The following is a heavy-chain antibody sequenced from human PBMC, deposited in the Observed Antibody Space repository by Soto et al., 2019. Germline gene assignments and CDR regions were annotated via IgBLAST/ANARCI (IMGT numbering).Heavy chain of an antibody. J-gene: IGHJ4*03. CDR1: GYGFVRYY. D-gene: IGHD3-10*01. Sequence: QVQLGQSGAEVKKPGASVKISCKASGYGFVRYYIHWVRQAPGQGLEWMGWINPDSGDTSYQERFQGRVTMTRDTSLNTAYMDVTGLTSDDTAIYFCARSYGHLSPILGHWGPGTLVTVSS. CDR3: ARSYGHLSPILGH. V-gene: IGHV1-2*02. CDR2: INPDSGDT.